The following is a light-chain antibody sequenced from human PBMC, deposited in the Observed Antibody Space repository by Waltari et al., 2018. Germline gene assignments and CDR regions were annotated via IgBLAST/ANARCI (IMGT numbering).Light chain of an antibody. V-gene: IGLV1-51*01. J-gene: IGLJ3*02. CDR3: GTWAISLSAEV. Sequence: QSVLTQPPSVSAAPRQKVTISCSGSSSNIGHNYVSWYQQLPGTAPKLLIYGINNRPSALVDRFSCSETGASGTLRISRFQTGDEADYYCGTWAISLSAEVFCGGTKLTVL. CDR2: GIN. CDR1: SSNIGHNY.